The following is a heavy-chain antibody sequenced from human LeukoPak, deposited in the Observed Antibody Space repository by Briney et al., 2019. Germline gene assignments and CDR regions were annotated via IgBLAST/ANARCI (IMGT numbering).Heavy chain of an antibody. CDR2: IYTSGST. D-gene: IGHD3-9*01. CDR1: GGSINSGSYY. CDR3: ARVRYFDPELVDY. V-gene: IGHV4-61*02. Sequence: SETLSLTCTVSGGSINSGSYYWSCIRQPAGKGLECIGRIYTSGSTNYNPSLKSRVTISVDTSKNQFSLKLSSVTAADTAVYYCARVRYFDPELVDYWGQGTLVTVSS. J-gene: IGHJ4*02.